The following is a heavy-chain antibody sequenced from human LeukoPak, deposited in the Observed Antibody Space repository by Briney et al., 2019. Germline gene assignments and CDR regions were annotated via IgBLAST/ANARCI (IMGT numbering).Heavy chain of an antibody. CDR1: EFTFSSYA. V-gene: IGHV3-23*01. D-gene: IGHD2/OR15-2a*01. Sequence: GGSLRLSCATSEFTFSSYAMQWVRQAPGKGLEWVSGISASGGSTYYADSVKGRFTISRDNSKNTLYLQMNSLRAEDTAIYYCAKYVSAKGPPYGLDVWAQGTTVTVSS. CDR3: AKYVSAKGPPYGLDV. CDR2: ISASGGST. J-gene: IGHJ6*02.